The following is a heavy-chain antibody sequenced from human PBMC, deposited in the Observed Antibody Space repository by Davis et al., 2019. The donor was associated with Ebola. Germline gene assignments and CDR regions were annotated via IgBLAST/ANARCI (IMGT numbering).Heavy chain of an antibody. CDR3: TCTWSSFDY. D-gene: IGHD3-10*01. V-gene: IGHV3-73*01. J-gene: IGHJ4*02. CDR1: GFTFSSYW. CDR2: IRSKANSYAT. Sequence: GGSLRLSCAASGFTFSSYWMSWVRQASGKGLEWVGRIRSKANSYATAYAASVKGRFTISRDDSKNTAYLQMNSLKTEDTAVYYCTCTWSSFDYWGQGTLVTVSS.